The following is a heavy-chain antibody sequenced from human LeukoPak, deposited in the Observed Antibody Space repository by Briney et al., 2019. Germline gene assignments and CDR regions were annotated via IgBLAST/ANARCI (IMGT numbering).Heavy chain of an antibody. J-gene: IGHJ4*02. Sequence: ASVKVSCKASGYTFTDNYVHWVRQAPGQGLEWMGWINPNSGGTKYAQKFQGRVTMTGDTSSSTAYMELRSLISDDTAVYYCARKSYFDYWGQGTLVAV. CDR2: INPNSGGT. V-gene: IGHV1-2*02. CDR1: GYTFTDNY. CDR3: ARKSYFDY.